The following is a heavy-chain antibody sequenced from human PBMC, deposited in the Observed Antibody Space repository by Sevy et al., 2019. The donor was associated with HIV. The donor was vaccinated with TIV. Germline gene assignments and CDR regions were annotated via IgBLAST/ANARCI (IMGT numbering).Heavy chain of an antibody. J-gene: IGHJ6*02. CDR2: ISYGGSNK. CDR1: GFTFSSYA. Sequence: GGSLRLSCAASGFTFSSYAMHWVRQAPGKGLEWVAVISYGGSNKYYADSVKGRFTISRDNSKNTLYLQMNSLRAEDTAVYYCASLGRMYWSGYYKYYYYYGMDVWGQGTTVTVSS. CDR3: ASLGRMYWSGYYKYYYYYGMDV. V-gene: IGHV3-30*04. D-gene: IGHD3-3*01.